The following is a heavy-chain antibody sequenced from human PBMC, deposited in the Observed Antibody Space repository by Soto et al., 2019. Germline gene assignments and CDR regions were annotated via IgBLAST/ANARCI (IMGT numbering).Heavy chain of an antibody. J-gene: IGHJ6*02. CDR2: ISTAGDT. D-gene: IGHD3-16*01. Sequence: EVQLVESGGGLVQPGGSLRLSCAASGFGFNGYDMHWVRQAPGKNLEWVAAISTAGDTYYLGSVKGRFTISREDAKNSLSLQMNSLGVGDTAVDYCARGGDRFDGMDVWGQGTTVTVSS. V-gene: IGHV3-13*01. CDR3: ARGGDRFDGMDV. CDR1: GFGFNGYD.